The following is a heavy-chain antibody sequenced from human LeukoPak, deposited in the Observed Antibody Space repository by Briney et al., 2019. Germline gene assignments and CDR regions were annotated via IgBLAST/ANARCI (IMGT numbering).Heavy chain of an antibody. V-gene: IGHV3-21*01. D-gene: IGHD3-9*01. J-gene: IGHJ4*02. CDR2: ISSSSSYI. CDR1: GFTFSSYS. Sequence: GGSLRLSCAASGFTFSSYSMNWVRQAPGKGLEWVSSISSSSSYIYYADSVKGRFTISRDNAKNSLYLQMNSLRAEDTAVYYCAGHYDILKAFDYWGQGTLVTVSS. CDR3: AGHYDILKAFDY.